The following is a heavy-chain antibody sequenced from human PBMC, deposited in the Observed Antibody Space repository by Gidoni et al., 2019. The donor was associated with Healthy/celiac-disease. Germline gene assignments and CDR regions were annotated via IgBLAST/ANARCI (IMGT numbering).Heavy chain of an antibody. CDR2: IIPIFGTA. D-gene: IGHD3-10*01. J-gene: IGHJ4*02. Sequence: QVQLVQSGAEVKKPGSSVQVSCKAPRGTFSSYAISWVRQAPGQGLEWMGGIIPIFGTANYAQKFQGRVTITADESTSTAYMELSSLRSEDTAVYYCARNLWFGELSNASDYWGQGTLVTVSS. V-gene: IGHV1-69*01. CDR1: RGTFSSYA. CDR3: ARNLWFGELSNASDY.